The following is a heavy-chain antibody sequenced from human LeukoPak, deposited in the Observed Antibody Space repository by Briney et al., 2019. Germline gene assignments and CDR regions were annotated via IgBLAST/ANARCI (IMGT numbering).Heavy chain of an antibody. V-gene: IGHV1-69*13. D-gene: IGHD6-13*01. Sequence: ASVKVSCKASGGTFSSYAISWVRQAPGQGLEWMGGIIPIFGTANCAQKFQGRVTITADESTSTAYMELSSLRSEDTAVYYCATYSSSWYRSPSDYWGQGTLVTVSS. CDR2: IIPIFGTA. CDR1: GGTFSSYA. CDR3: ATYSSSWYRSPSDY. J-gene: IGHJ4*02.